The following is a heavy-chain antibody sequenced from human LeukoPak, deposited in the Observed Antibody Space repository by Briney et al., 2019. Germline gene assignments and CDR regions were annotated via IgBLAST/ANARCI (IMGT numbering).Heavy chain of an antibody. CDR3: ARRGHCSSTSCHPFDY. J-gene: IGHJ4*02. D-gene: IGHD2-2*01. Sequence: PSETLSLTCTVSGGSISSSSYYWGWIRQPPGKGLEWIGSIYYSGSTYYNPSLKSRVTISVDTSKNQFSLKLSSVTAADTAVYYCARRGHCSSTSCHPFDYWGQGTLVTVSS. CDR1: GGSISSSSYY. CDR2: IYYSGST. V-gene: IGHV4-39*01.